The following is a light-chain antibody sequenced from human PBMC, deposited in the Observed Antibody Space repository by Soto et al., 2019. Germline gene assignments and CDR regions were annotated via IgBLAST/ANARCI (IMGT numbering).Light chain of an antibody. CDR2: AAS. CDR3: QQSYSTPLT. J-gene: IGKJ4*01. Sequence: IQMTQSPSSLSAFVGDRVTITCRTSQSISNYLNWYQQKPGKAPKLLIYAASSLQSGVPSRFGGSGSGTDFTLTIKSLQPEDFATYYCQQSYSTPLTFGGGTKVEI. CDR1: QSISNY. V-gene: IGKV1-39*01.